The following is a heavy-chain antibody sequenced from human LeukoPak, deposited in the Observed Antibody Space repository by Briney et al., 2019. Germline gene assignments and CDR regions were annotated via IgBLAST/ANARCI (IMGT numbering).Heavy chain of an antibody. J-gene: IGHJ4*02. Sequence: SETLSLTCTVSGGSVSSGSYYWSWIRQPPGKGLEWIGSIYYSGSTYYNPSLKSRVTISVDTSKNQFSLKLSSVTAADTAVYYCARHGILEALLDYWGQGTLVTVSS. CDR3: ARHGILEALLDY. V-gene: IGHV4-39*01. CDR1: GGSVSSGSYY. D-gene: IGHD3-3*01. CDR2: IYYSGST.